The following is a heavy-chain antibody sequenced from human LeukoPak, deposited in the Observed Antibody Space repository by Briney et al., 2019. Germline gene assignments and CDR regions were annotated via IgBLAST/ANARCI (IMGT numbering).Heavy chain of an antibody. CDR1: GFTFSNAW. CDR3: TTDHDFWSGSIIGDYFDY. CDR2: IKSKTDGGTT. Sequence: GGSLRLSCAASGFTFSNAWMSWVRQAPGKGLEWVGRIKSKTDGGTTDYAAPVKGRFTISRDDSKNTLYLQMNSLKTEDTAVYYCTTDHDFWSGSIIGDYFDYWGQGTLVTVSS. D-gene: IGHD3-3*01. J-gene: IGHJ4*02. V-gene: IGHV3-15*01.